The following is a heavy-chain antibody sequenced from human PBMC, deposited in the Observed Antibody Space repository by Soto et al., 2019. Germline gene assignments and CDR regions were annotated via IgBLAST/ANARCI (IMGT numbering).Heavy chain of an antibody. D-gene: IGHD5-12*01. CDR2: INAGNGNT. V-gene: IGHV1-3*01. CDR3: ARDWATDYGMDV. Sequence: ASVKVSCKASGYTFTSYAMHWVRQAPGQRLEWMGWINAGNGNTKYSQKFQGRVTITRDTSASTAYMELSSLRSEDTAVYYCARDWATDYGMDVWGQGTTVTVSS. J-gene: IGHJ6*02. CDR1: GYTFTSYA.